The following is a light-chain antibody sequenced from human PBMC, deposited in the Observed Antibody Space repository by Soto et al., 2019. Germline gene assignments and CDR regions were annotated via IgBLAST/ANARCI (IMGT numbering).Light chain of an antibody. J-gene: IGLJ2*01. CDR2: STN. Sequence: QAVVTQEPSFSVSPGGTVTLTCGLNSGSVSTSYYPSWYQQTPGQAPRTLIYSTNTRSSGVPDRFSGSILGNTAALTITGAQADDESHYYCVLYMGSGISVFGGGTKLTVL. V-gene: IGLV8-61*01. CDR1: SGSVSTSYY. CDR3: VLYMGSGISV.